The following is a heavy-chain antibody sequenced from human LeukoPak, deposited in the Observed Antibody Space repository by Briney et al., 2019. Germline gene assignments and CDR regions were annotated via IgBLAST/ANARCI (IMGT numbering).Heavy chain of an antibody. Sequence: GGSLRLSCAASGFTFSDYYMGWIRQAPGKGLEWISYISRTIYYADSVKGRFTISRDNAKNSLYLQMNSLRAEDTAVYYCARALGDIVVVTDGAFDIWGQGTMVTVSS. CDR2: ISRTI. V-gene: IGHV3-11*04. D-gene: IGHD2-21*02. CDR1: GFTFSDYY. J-gene: IGHJ3*02. CDR3: ARALGDIVVVTDGAFDI.